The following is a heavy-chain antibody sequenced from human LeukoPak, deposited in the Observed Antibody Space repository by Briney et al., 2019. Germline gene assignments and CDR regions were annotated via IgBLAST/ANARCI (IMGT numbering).Heavy chain of an antibody. Sequence: SVKVSCKASGGTFSSYAISWVRQAPGQGLEWMGRIIPIFGTANYAQKFQGRVTITTDESTSTAYMELSSLRSEDTAVYYCAKDAGGGPFDYWGQGTLVTVSS. CDR1: GGTFSSYA. J-gene: IGHJ4*02. V-gene: IGHV1-69*05. CDR3: AKDAGGGPFDY. CDR2: IIPIFGTA. D-gene: IGHD2-15*01.